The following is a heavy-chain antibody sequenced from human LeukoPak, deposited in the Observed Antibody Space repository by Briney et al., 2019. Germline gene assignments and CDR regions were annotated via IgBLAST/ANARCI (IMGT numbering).Heavy chain of an antibody. Sequence: EASVKLSCKASGGTFNSYAISWVRQAHGQGLEWMGGIIPIFGTANNVQKFQGRVTITTDESTSTAYMELSSLRSEDTVVYYCARAITIFGVVNTPDAFDIWGQGTMVTVSS. CDR1: GGTFNSYA. V-gene: IGHV1-69*05. CDR3: ARAITIFGVVNTPDAFDI. J-gene: IGHJ3*02. D-gene: IGHD3-3*01. CDR2: IIPIFGTA.